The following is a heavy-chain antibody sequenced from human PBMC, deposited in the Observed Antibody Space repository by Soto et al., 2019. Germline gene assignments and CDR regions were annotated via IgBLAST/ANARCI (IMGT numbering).Heavy chain of an antibody. J-gene: IGHJ4*02. CDR2: ISSSGSTI. Sequence: QVQLVESGGGLVKPGGSLRLSCAASGFTFSDYYMSWIRQAPGKGLEWVSYISSSGSTIYYADSVKGRFTVSRDNAKNSRYLQMNSLRAEDTAVYYCARGPYDYVWGSDPPHFDYWGQGTLVTVSS. D-gene: IGHD3-16*02. CDR3: ARGPYDYVWGSDPPHFDY. V-gene: IGHV3-11*01. CDR1: GFTFSDYY.